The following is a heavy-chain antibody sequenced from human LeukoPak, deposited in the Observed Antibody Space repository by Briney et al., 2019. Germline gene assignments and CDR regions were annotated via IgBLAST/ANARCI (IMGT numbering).Heavy chain of an antibody. D-gene: IGHD3-9*01. J-gene: IGHJ3*02. Sequence: GWALRLSCAPSGFTFSDYYMTLIRQAPGNGREGISYIRSSGSTIYYAGSVEGRFTISRDNARNSLYLQMNSLRAEDTAVYYCVRGSDRLLYDAFDMWGQGTMVTVSS. CDR1: GFTFSDYY. CDR3: VRGSDRLLYDAFDM. CDR2: IRSSGSTI. V-gene: IGHV3-11*01.